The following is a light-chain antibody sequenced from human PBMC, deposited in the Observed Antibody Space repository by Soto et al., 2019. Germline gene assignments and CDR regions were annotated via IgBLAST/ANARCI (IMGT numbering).Light chain of an antibody. V-gene: IGKV1-39*01. CDR2: AAS. Sequence: DIQMTQSRSSLSASVGDRVTITFRASQSISSYLNWYQQKPGKAPKLLIYAASSLQSGVPSRFSGSGSGTDFTLTISSLQPEDFATYYCQQSYSTSITFGQGTRLEI. J-gene: IGKJ5*01. CDR1: QSISSY. CDR3: QQSYSTSIT.